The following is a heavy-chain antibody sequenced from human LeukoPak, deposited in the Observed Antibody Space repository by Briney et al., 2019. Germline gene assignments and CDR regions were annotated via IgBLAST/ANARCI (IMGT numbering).Heavy chain of an antibody. CDR2: INHSGST. D-gene: IGHD1-14*01. CDR3: ARRERYGPAYFDY. V-gene: IGHV4-34*01. J-gene: IGHJ4*02. CDR1: GGSFSGYY. Sequence: SETLSLTCAVYGGSFSGYYWSWIRQPPGKGLEWIGEINHSGSTNYNPSLKSRVTISVDTSKNQFSLKLSSVTAADTAVYYCARRERYGPAYFDYLGQGNLV.